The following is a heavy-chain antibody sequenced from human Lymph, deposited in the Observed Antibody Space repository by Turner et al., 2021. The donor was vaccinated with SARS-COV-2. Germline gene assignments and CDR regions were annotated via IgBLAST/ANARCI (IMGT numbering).Heavy chain of an antibody. V-gene: IGHV1-8*01. D-gene: IGHD3-9*01. J-gene: IGHJ5*02. Sequence: QVQLWQSGDEVRKPGASPKVSSMASGYTVPRYDINWVRQATGQGREWMGWMDPNSGNTGDAQKFQGRVTMTRNTSISTAYMELSSLRSEDTAVYYCARAAQLTVWFDPWGQGTLVTVSS. CDR2: MDPNSGNT. CDR3: ARAAQLTVWFDP. CDR1: GYTVPRYD.